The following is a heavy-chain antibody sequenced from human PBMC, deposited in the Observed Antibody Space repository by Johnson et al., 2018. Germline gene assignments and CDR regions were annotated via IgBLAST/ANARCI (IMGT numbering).Heavy chain of an antibody. CDR1: GFPFSSFV. CDR2: IGGHGGGP. V-gene: IGHV3-23*04. Sequence: EVQLVESGGGLAQQGGSLRLSCATSGFPFSSFVMNWVRQAPGKGLEWVSAIGGHGGGPYYADSVKGRFIVSRDNSKNTVFLEMNSLRPEDTARYFCARRAPAQTPRYYYCMDVWGNGTTVVVS. J-gene: IGHJ6*03. D-gene: IGHD3-16*02. CDR3: ARRAPAQTPRYYYCMDV.